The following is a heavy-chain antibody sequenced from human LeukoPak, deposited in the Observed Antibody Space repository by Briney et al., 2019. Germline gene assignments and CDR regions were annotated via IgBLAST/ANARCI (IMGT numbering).Heavy chain of an antibody. CDR3: ARVGPLRWSLDAFDI. D-gene: IGHD4-23*01. CDR2: IYYSGTT. V-gene: IGHV4-59*01. J-gene: IGHJ3*02. Sequence: SETLSLTCMVSGGSIRSYFWSWIRQPPGKGLEWIGHIYYSGTTDYNPSLKSRLTISVDASKNYFSLNLNSLTAADTAVYFCARVGPLRWSLDAFDIWGQGTMVTVPS. CDR1: GGSIRSYF.